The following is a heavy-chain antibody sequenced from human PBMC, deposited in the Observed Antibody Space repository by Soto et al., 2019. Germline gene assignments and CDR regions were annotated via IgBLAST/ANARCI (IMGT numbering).Heavy chain of an antibody. CDR2: IYYSGST. CDR1: GGSISSYY. D-gene: IGHD3-10*01. V-gene: IGHV4-59*08. Sequence: SETLSLTCTVSGGSISSYYWSWIRQPPGKGLEWIGYIYYSGSTNYNPSPKSRVTISVDTSKNQFSLKLSSVTAADTAVYYCARQGWFGEPNYYMDVWGKGTTVTVSS. CDR3: ARQGWFGEPNYYMDV. J-gene: IGHJ6*03.